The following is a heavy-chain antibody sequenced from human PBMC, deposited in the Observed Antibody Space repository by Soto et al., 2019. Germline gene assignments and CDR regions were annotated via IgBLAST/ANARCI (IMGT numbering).Heavy chain of an antibody. CDR2: IYYSGST. CDR3: ARGLSSGWYGNWFDP. J-gene: IGHJ5*02. V-gene: IGHV4-59*01. D-gene: IGHD6-19*01. CDR1: GGSISSYY. Sequence: QVQLQESGPGLVKPSETLSLTCTVSGGSISSYYWSWIRQPPGKGLEWIGYIYYSGSTNYNPSLKSRVTISVDTSENQFSLKLSSVDAADTAVYYCARGLSSGWYGNWFDPWGQGTLVTVSS.